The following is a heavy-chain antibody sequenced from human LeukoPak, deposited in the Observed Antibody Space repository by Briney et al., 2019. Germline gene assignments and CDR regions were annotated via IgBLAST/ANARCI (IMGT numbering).Heavy chain of an antibody. D-gene: IGHD3-9*01. CDR1: GFTFSSYS. V-gene: IGHV3-21*01. J-gene: IGHJ2*01. CDR2: ISSSSSYI. CDR3: ARPYYDILTGTAEYFDL. Sequence: PGGSLRLSCAASGFTFSSYSMNWVRQAPGKGLEWVSSISSSSSYIYYADPVKGRFTISRDDAKNSLYLQMNSLRAEDTAVYYCARPYYDILTGTAEYFDLWGRGTLVTVSS.